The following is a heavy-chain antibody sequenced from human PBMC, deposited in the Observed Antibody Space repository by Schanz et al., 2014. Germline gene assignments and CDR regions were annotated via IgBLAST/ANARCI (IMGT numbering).Heavy chain of an antibody. D-gene: IGHD3-22*01. J-gene: IGHJ5*02. CDR1: GGTFSSDT. CDR2: IVPIAGIT. V-gene: IGHV1-69*08. CDR3: AREVGLYDRGWFDP. Sequence: QVHLVQSGAEVKKPGSSVKVSCKASGGTFSSDTFSWVRQAPGQGLEWMGRIVPIAGITNYAQRFQGRVNITADKSPDTAYMELSSLRSEDTAVYYCAREVGLYDRGWFDPWGQGTLVTVSS.